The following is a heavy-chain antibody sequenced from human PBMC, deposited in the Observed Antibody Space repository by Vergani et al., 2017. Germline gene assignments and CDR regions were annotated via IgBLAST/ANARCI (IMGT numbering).Heavy chain of an antibody. CDR3: ARVLWRSSGWLYXFDY. V-gene: IGHV4-38-2*02. D-gene: IGHD6-19*01. CDR2: IYHSGST. CDR1: GYSISSGYY. Sequence: QVQLQESGPGLVKPSETLSLTCTVSGYSISSGYYWGWIRQPPGKGLEWIGSIYHSGSTYYNPSLKSRVTISVDTSKNHFSLKLSSVTAADTAVYYGARVLWRSSGWLYXFDYWGQGTLVTVSS. J-gene: IGHJ4*02.